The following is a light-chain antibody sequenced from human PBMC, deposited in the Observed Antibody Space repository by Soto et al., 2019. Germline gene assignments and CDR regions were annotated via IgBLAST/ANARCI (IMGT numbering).Light chain of an antibody. CDR3: HQRPYLPPIT. CDR1: QSISSY. CDR2: AAS. J-gene: IGKJ5*01. V-gene: IGKV1-39*01. Sequence: DIQMTLYRSSLSASVGNRVNITCRASQSISSYLNWYQQKPGKAPKLLIYAASSLQSGVPSRFSGSVSGTDVTLTISRLQHADFAVYYCHQRPYLPPITVSQG.